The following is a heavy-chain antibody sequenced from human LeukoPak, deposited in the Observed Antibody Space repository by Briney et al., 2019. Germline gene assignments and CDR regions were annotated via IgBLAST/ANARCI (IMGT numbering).Heavy chain of an antibody. Sequence: SETLSLTCTVSGGSISSSSYYWGWIRQPPGKGLEWIGSIYYSGSTNYNPSLKSRVTISVDTSKNQFSLKLSSVTAADTAVYYCARHSQSELLGVWRFDYWGQGTLVTVSS. CDR3: ARHSQSELLGVWRFDY. CDR2: IYYSGST. V-gene: IGHV4-39*01. D-gene: IGHD1-26*01. J-gene: IGHJ4*02. CDR1: GGSISSSSYY.